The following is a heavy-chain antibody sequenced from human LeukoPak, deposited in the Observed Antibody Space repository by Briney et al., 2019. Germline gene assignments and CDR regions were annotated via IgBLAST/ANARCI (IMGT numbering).Heavy chain of an antibody. V-gene: IGHV4-59*01. Sequence: SETLSLTCTVSGGSISSYYWSWIRQPPGKALEWIGYIYSSGSTNYNPSLKSRVTMSVDTSKNQFSLKLSSVAAADTAVYYCARDGFGYGSPFDYWGHGILVTVSS. D-gene: IGHD1-26*01. CDR3: ARDGFGYGSPFDY. J-gene: IGHJ4*01. CDR2: IYSSGST. CDR1: GGSISSYY.